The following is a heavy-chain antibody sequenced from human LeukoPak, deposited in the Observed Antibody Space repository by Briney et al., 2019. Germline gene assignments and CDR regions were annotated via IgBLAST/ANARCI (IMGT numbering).Heavy chain of an antibody. J-gene: IGHJ4*02. CDR1: GFTFSSYW. V-gene: IGHV3-7*01. Sequence: GGSLRLSCAASGFTFSSYWMSWVRQAPGKGLEWVANIKQDGGETFYVDSVKGRFTISRDNAKNSLYLQMNSLRAEDTAVYYCARDPRAEHYYDSSGYYYFDYWGQGTLVTVSS. D-gene: IGHD3-22*01. CDR2: IKQDGGET. CDR3: ARDPRAEHYYDSSGYYYFDY.